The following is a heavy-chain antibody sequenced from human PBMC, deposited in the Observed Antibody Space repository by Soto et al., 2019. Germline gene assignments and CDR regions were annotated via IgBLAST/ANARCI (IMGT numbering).Heavy chain of an antibody. V-gene: IGHV3-48*01. J-gene: IGHJ3*02. CDR3: ARTSYDYIWGSYRLDTFDI. CDR2: ISSSSTI. Sequence: GGSLRLSCAASGFTFSRYSMNWVRQAPGKGLEWVSYISSSSTIYYADSVKGRFTISRDNAKNSLYLQMNSLRAEDTAVYYCARTSYDYIWGSYRLDTFDIWGQGTMVTVSS. D-gene: IGHD3-16*02. CDR1: GFTFSRYS.